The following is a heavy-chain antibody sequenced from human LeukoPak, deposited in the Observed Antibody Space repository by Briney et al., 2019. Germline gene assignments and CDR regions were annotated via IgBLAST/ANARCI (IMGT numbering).Heavy chain of an antibody. CDR1: GYTFTSYD. V-gene: IGHV1-8*01. Sequence: GASVKVSCKASGYTFTSYDINWVRQPTGQGLEWMGWMNPNSGNTGYAQKFQGRVTMTRNTSISTAYMELSSLRSEDTAVYYCARGRERRSRRWWFDPWGQGTLVTVSS. CDR2: MNPNSGNT. J-gene: IGHJ5*02. D-gene: IGHD5-24*01. CDR3: ARGRERRSRRWWFDP.